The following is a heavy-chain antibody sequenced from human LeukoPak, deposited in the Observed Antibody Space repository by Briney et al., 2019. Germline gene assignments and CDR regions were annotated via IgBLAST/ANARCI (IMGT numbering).Heavy chain of an antibody. V-gene: IGHV4-38-2*01. Sequence: SETLSLTCAVSGYSISSGYYWGGIRQPPGQGLEWIGIIYHSGSTYYNPSLKSRVTMSVDTSKNQFSLKLSSVTAADTAVYYCARQARYCAGTTCYILDYWGQGTLVTVSS. CDR2: IYHSGST. CDR1: GYSISSGYY. CDR3: ARQARYCAGTTCYILDY. D-gene: IGHD2-2*01. J-gene: IGHJ4*02.